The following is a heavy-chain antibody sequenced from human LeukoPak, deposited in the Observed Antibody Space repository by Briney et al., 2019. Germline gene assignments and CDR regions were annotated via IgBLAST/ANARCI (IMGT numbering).Heavy chain of an antibody. V-gene: IGHV3-7*01. J-gene: IGHJ3*02. CDR2: VKQDGSDK. Sequence: GGSLRLSCLDSGFSFSTYWMSWVRQAPGKGLEWVANVKQDGSDKYYADSVKGRFTISRDNAKNSLCLQMNSLRAEDTAVYFCASGPRWVGAAWAHSFDIWGQGTTVTVSS. CDR1: GFSFSTYW. CDR3: ASGPRWVGAAWAHSFDI. D-gene: IGHD1-26*01.